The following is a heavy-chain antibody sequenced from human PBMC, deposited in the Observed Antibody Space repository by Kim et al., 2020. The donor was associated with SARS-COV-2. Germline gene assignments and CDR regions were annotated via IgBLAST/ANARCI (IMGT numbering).Heavy chain of an antibody. CDR3: ARDRGDYYDSSGYYPALGY. D-gene: IGHD3-22*01. V-gene: IGHV3-11*05. J-gene: IGHJ4*02. Sequence: GRFTISRDNAKNSLYLQMNGLRAEDTAVYYCARDRGDYYDSSGYYPALGYWGQGTLVTVSS.